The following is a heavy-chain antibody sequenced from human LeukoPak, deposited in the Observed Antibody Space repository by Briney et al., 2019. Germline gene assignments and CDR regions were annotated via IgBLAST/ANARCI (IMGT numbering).Heavy chain of an antibody. CDR3: AKKFPGTVAAGPDH. Sequence: GGSLGLSCAASGFTFSTFGMHWVRQAPGKGLEWVAVISYDGSNKYYGDSVKGRFTISRDNSKNTLYLQMNSLRAEDTAVYYCAKKFPGTVAAGPDHWGQGTLVTVSS. CDR2: ISYDGSNK. V-gene: IGHV3-30*18. J-gene: IGHJ4*02. CDR1: GFTFSTFG. D-gene: IGHD6-13*01.